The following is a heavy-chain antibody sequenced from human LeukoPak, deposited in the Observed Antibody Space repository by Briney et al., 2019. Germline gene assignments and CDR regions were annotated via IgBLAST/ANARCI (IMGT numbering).Heavy chain of an antibody. Sequence: SETLSLTCTVSDSSISSGYYWGWIRQPPGKELEWIGSIYHSGSTYYNPSLKSRVTISVDTSKNQFSLKLSSVTAADTAVYYCARVVVVFGNYYYYYMDVWGKGTTVTISS. CDR2: IYHSGST. V-gene: IGHV4-38-2*02. CDR3: ARVVVVFGNYYYYYMDV. D-gene: IGHD3-22*01. CDR1: DSSISSGYY. J-gene: IGHJ6*03.